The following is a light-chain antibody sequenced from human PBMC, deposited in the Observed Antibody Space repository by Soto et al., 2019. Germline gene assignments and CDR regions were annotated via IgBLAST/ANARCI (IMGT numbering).Light chain of an antibody. J-gene: IGKJ2*01. Sequence: EIVMTHSPATLSVSPGERATLSCRASQSVSSNLAWYQQKPGQAPRLLIYGASTRATGIPARFSGSGSGTEFTLTISSLQSEDFAVYYCQQYNNWPYMYTFGHGTKLEIK. CDR2: GAS. V-gene: IGKV3-15*01. CDR1: QSVSSN. CDR3: QQYNNWPYMYT.